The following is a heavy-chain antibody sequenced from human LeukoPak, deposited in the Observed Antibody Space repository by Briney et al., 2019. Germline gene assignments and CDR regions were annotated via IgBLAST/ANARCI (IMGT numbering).Heavy chain of an antibody. V-gene: IGHV3-53*01. CDR2: IYSGGST. CDR3: ARVVSSSWYGPNWFDP. D-gene: IGHD6-13*01. CDR1: GGSISSYY. Sequence: SSETLSLTCTVSGGSISSYYWSWVRQAPGKGLEWVSVIYSGGSTYYADSVKGRFTISRDNSKNTLYLQMNSLRAEDTAVYYCARVVSSSWYGPNWFDPWGQGTLVTVSS. J-gene: IGHJ5*02.